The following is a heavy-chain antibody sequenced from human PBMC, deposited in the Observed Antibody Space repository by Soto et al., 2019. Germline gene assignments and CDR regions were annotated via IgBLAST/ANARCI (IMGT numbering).Heavy chain of an antibody. Sequence: GESLKICCKVSGYSFTSYWISGVRQMPGKGLEWMGRIDPSDSYTNYSPSFQGHVTISADKSISTAYLQWSSLKASDTAMYYCARPRGYCSSTSCYLGWFDPWGQGTLVTVSS. V-gene: IGHV5-10-1*01. CDR2: IDPSDSYT. D-gene: IGHD2-2*01. J-gene: IGHJ5*02. CDR1: GYSFTSYW. CDR3: ARPRGYCSSTSCYLGWFDP.